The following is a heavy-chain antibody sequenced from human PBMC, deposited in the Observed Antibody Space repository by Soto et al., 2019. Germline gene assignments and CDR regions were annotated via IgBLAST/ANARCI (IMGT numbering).Heavy chain of an antibody. J-gene: IGHJ6*02. CDR1: GGSISSYS. Sequence: SETLSLTCTVSGGSISSYSWSWIRQPPGKGLEWIGYIYYSGITNYNPSLKSRVTISVDTSKNQFSLKLSSVTAADTAVYYCARYKSNYYYGMDVWGQGTTVTVS. CDR2: IYYSGIT. D-gene: IGHD1-20*01. V-gene: IGHV4-59*01. CDR3: ARYKSNYYYGMDV.